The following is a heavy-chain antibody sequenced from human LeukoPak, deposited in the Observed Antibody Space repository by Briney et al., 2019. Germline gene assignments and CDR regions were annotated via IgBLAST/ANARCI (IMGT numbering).Heavy chain of an antibody. D-gene: IGHD3-10*01. CDR3: AKDWGFQYATGSYCEY. V-gene: IGHV3-30*18. CDR1: GFTFNNYG. J-gene: IGHJ4*02. Sequence: PGGFLRLSCAASGFTFNNYGMHWVRQAPGKKLEWVADISYDGKNKYYGDSVKGRFSISRDNSKNTLYLQMNSLRAEDTAVYYCAKDWGFQYATGSYCEYWGQGTLVTVSS. CDR2: ISYDGKNK.